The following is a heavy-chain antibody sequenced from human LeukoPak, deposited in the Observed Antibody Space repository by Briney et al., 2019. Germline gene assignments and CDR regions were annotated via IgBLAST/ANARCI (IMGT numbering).Heavy chain of an antibody. CDR3: AKGLLHDPSWFDP. V-gene: IGHV3-30*18. CDR1: GFTFSSYG. D-gene: IGHD3-3*01. J-gene: IGHJ5*02. CDR2: ISYDGSNK. Sequence: GRSLRLSCAASGFTFSSYGMHWVRQAPGKGLEWVAVISYDGSNKYYADSVKGRLTISRDNSKNTLYLQMNSLRAEDTAVYYCAKGLLHDPSWFDPWGQGTLVTVSS.